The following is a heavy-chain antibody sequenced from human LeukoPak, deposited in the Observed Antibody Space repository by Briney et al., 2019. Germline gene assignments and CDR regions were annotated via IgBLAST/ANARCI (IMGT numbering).Heavy chain of an antibody. CDR2: ISYSGTT. D-gene: IGHD1-7*01. Sequence: PSETLSLTCTESGASICSHYWSWSRQPPGKGLGRIGYISYSGTTKYNASLKSRVTISADTCKSHFSLNLSSVTAADTAVYYCARELELRSEGSFDYWGQGTLVTVSS. J-gene: IGHJ4*02. CDR3: ARELELRSEGSFDY. V-gene: IGHV4-59*11. CDR1: GASICSHY.